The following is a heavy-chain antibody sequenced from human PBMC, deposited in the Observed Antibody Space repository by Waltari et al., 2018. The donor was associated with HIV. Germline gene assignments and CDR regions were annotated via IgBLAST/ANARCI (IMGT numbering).Heavy chain of an antibody. V-gene: IGHV1-2*02. Sequence: QVQLVQSGAEVKKPGASVKVSCKASGYTFTGYYMHWVRQAPGQGLEWMGWINPNSGGTNYAQKFQGRVTMTRDTSISTAYMELSRLRSDDTAVYYCARDVSNTGIVVVTAILAPADYWGQGTLVTVSS. D-gene: IGHD2-21*02. CDR1: GYTFTGYY. J-gene: IGHJ4*02. CDR2: INPNSGGT. CDR3: ARDVSNTGIVVVTAILAPADY.